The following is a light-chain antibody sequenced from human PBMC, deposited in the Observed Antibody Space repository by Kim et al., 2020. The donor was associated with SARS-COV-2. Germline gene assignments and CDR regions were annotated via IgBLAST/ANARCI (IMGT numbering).Light chain of an antibody. Sequence: SSELTQDPAVSVALGQTVRNTCQGASLRNYYASWYPQKTGRAPVLVIYGKNNRPSEIPDRFSGSSSGNTASLTITGAQAEDVADYYCNSRDSSDNPSVFGTGTKVTV. V-gene: IGLV3-19*01. CDR2: GKN. CDR3: NSRDSSDNPSV. J-gene: IGLJ1*01. CDR1: SLRNYY.